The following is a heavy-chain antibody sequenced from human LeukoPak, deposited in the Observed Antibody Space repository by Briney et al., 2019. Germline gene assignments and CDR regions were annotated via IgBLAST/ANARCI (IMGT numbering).Heavy chain of an antibody. Sequence: GGSLRLSCTASGFTFGDYAMTWVRQAPGKGLEWVGNIKQDGSEKYYVDSVKGRFTISRDNAKNSLYLEMNSLRAEDTAVYYCARDPGSKYSSSFDPWGQGTLVTVSS. V-gene: IGHV3-7*01. D-gene: IGHD6-13*01. CDR3: ARDPGSKYSSSFDP. CDR2: IKQDGSEK. CDR1: GFTFGDYA. J-gene: IGHJ5*02.